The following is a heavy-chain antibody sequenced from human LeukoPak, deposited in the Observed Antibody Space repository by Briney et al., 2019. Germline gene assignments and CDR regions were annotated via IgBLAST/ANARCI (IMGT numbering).Heavy chain of an antibody. CDR2: IYYSGST. J-gene: IGHJ5*02. Sequence: SETLSLTCTVSGDSISGSSYYWGWIRQAPGMGLEWIGNIYYSGSTHYNPSLKSRVTISVDMSKSQFSLRLSSVTAADTAVYYCARLRTRSTWLDPWGQGTLVTVSS. D-gene: IGHD1-14*01. CDR3: ARLRTRSTWLDP. V-gene: IGHV4-39*01. CDR1: GDSISGSSYY.